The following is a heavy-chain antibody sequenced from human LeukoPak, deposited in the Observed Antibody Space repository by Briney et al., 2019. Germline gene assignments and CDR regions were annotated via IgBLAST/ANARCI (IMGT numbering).Heavy chain of an antibody. CDR3: ASEGGGAGAIDAFDI. V-gene: IGHV3-66*02. D-gene: IGHD3-16*01. J-gene: IGHJ3*02. Sequence: GGSLRLSCAASGFTVSSNYMSWVRQAPGKGLEWVSVIYSGGSTYYADSVKGRFTISRDNSKNTLYLQMNSLRAEDTAVYYCASEGGGAGAIDAFDIWGQGTMVTVSS. CDR1: GFTVSSNY. CDR2: IYSGGST.